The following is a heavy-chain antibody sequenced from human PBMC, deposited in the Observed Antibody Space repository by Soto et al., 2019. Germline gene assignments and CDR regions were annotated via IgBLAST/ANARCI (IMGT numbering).Heavy chain of an antibody. Sequence: QVQLVQSGAEVKKPGASVKVSCKASGYTFTSYDINWVRQATGQGLEWMGWMNPNSGNTAYAQKLQGRVTMTSNTSIITAYMELSSLRSEDTAVYYCTRERRDGYDNWGQGTLVTVSS. D-gene: IGHD5-12*01. CDR2: MNPNSGNT. J-gene: IGHJ4*02. CDR1: GYTFTSYD. CDR3: TRERRDGYDN. V-gene: IGHV1-8*01.